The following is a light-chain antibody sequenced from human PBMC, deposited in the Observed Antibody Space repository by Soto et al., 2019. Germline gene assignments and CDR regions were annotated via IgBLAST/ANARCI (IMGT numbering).Light chain of an antibody. Sequence: EIVLTQSPATLSLSPGETATLSCRASQSVSSYLAWYQQKPGQAPRLLIYAASNRATGIPARFSGSGSRTDFTLTISSLEPEDFAVYYCQQRSNWPFTFGP. CDR1: QSVSSY. J-gene: IGKJ3*01. V-gene: IGKV3-11*01. CDR2: AAS. CDR3: QQRSNWPFT.